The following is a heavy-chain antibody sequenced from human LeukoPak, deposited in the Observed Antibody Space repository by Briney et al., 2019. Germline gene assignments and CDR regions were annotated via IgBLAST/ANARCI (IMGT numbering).Heavy chain of an antibody. Sequence: GGSLRLSCAASGFTVSSNYMSWVRQAPGKGLEGVSVIYSGGSTYYADSVKGRFTISRDNSKNTLYLQMNSLRAEDTAVYYCASMGRYYDSSGHTDYWGQGTLVTVSS. J-gene: IGHJ4*02. D-gene: IGHD3-22*01. CDR2: IYSGGST. CDR3: ASMGRYYDSSGHTDY. V-gene: IGHV3-53*01. CDR1: GFTVSSNY.